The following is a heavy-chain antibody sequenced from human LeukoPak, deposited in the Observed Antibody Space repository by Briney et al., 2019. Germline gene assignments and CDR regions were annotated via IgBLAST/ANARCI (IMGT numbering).Heavy chain of an antibody. CDR2: VYSSGST. J-gene: IGHJ5*01. Sequence: PSETLSLTCTVSGGSLSSDSYYWSWIRQPAGKGLEWIGRVYSSGSTNYNPSLESRVTISVDTSNNQFSLKLRSVTASDTAVYYCASRNLWAPVTDSWGQATLVTVSS. V-gene: IGHV4-61*02. CDR1: GGSLSSDSYY. D-gene: IGHD4-17*01. CDR3: ASRNLWAPVTDS.